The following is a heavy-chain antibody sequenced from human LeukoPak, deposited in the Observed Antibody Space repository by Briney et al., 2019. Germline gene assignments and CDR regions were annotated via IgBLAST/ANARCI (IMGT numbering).Heavy chain of an antibody. V-gene: IGHV3-53*01. CDR2: LYSDGRT. CDR3: ARGGGYYPIGY. D-gene: IGHD2-15*01. J-gene: IGHJ4*02. Sequence: GGSLRLSCAASGFTVNSNYMNWVRQAPGKGLELVSVLYSDGRTCYADSVKGRFTISRDTSKNTLYLQVNSLRAEDTAVYYCARGGGYYPIGYWGQGTLVTVSS. CDR1: GFTVNSNY.